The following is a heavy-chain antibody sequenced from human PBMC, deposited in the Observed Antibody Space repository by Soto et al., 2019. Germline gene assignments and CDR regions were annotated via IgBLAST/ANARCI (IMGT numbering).Heavy chain of an antibody. CDR2: IYTSGST. CDR3: ARGGIQLSYAFDY. D-gene: IGHD5-18*01. V-gene: IGHV4-4*07. J-gene: IGHJ4*02. Sequence: PSETLSLTCSVSGTSVSNYYWSWIRQPAGKGLEHIGRIYTSGSTSYNPSLKSRVTMSMDTSQTQIYLNLTSVTAADTAVYYCARGGIQLSYAFDYCGQGILVTVSS. CDR1: GTSVSNYY.